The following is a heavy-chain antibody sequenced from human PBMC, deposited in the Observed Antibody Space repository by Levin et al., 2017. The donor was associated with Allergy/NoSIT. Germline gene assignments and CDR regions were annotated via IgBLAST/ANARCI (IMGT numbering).Heavy chain of an antibody. Sequence: ASVKVSCKASGYTFTSYGISWVRQAPGQGLEWMGWISAYNGNTNYAQKLQGRVTMTTDTSTSTAYMELRSLRSDDTAVYYCARRGVRYFDWLLPFDYWGQGTLVTVSS. CDR3: ARRGVRYFDWLLPFDY. CDR2: ISAYNGNT. J-gene: IGHJ4*02. D-gene: IGHD3-9*01. CDR1: GYTFTSYG. V-gene: IGHV1-18*01.